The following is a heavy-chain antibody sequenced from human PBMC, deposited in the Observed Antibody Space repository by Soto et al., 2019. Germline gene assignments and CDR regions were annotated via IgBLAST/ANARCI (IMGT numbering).Heavy chain of an antibody. CDR1: GGSFSGYY. J-gene: IGHJ6*02. CDR2: INHSGST. V-gene: IGHV4-34*01. Sequence: SETLSLTCAAYGGSFSGYYWSWIRQPPGKGLEWIGEINHSGSTNYNPSLKSRVTISVDTSKNQFSLKLSSVTAADTAVYYCARDSPPSLYYDSSGYGRTSYYGMDVWGQGTTVT. CDR3: ARDSPPSLYYDSSGYGRTSYYGMDV. D-gene: IGHD3-22*01.